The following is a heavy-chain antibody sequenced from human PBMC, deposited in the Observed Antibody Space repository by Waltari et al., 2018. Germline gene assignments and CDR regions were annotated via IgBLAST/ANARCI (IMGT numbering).Heavy chain of an antibody. CDR2: VNPKSGGT. Sequence: QVQLVQSGAAVTTPGASVKVSCKPSGYTFTDYHIHWVRQAPGQGLEWMGWVNPKSGGTYYAQTFQGWVTMTRDTSTSTVYMELSSLKSDDTAMYYCARRSCTGECYAPYVYWGQGSLVTVSS. D-gene: IGHD2-8*02. CDR3: ARRSCTGECYAPYVY. CDR1: GYTFTDYH. V-gene: IGHV1-2*04. J-gene: IGHJ4*02.